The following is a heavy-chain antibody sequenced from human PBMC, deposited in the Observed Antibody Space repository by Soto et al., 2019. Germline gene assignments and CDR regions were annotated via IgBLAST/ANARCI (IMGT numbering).Heavy chain of an antibody. J-gene: IGHJ5*02. CDR3: ARTPFDRLRRFDP. CDR2: IYYSGNT. V-gene: IGHV4-61*01. D-gene: IGHD5-12*01. CDR1: GGSVRSGSHY. Sequence: QVQLQESGPGLVKPSETLSLTCTVSGGSVRSGSHYWSWIRQPPGKGLEWIGCIYYSGNTNYNPSLKSRVTISVDTSKNQFSLKLSSVTAADTAVYYCARTPFDRLRRFDPWGQGTLVTVSS.